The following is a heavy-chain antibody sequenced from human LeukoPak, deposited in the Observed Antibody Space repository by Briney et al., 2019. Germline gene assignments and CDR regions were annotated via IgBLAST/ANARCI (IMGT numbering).Heavy chain of an antibody. CDR1: GFTFSSYG. J-gene: IGHJ4*02. CDR3: AKDQGAAAGHFDY. Sequence: TGGSLRLSCAASGFTFSSYGMHWVPQAPGKGLEWVAVISYDGSNKYYADSVKGRFTISRDNSKNTLYLQMNSLRAEDTAVYYCAKDQGAAAGHFDYWGQGTLVTVSS. V-gene: IGHV3-30*18. D-gene: IGHD6-13*01. CDR2: ISYDGSNK.